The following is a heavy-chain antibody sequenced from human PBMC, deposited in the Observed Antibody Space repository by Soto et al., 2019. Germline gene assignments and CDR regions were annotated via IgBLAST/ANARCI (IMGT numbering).Heavy chain of an antibody. V-gene: IGHV5-51*01. CDR3: ARGGVSTRTFDY. CDR1: GYNFAGYW. Sequence: SCKGSGYNFAGYWIAWVRQMPGKGLELMGIIYPSDSDTRYRPSFQGQVTISADKSISSAYLQWSSLRASDTAIYYCARGGVSTRTFDYWGQGTPVTVSS. CDR2: IYPSDSDT. J-gene: IGHJ4*02. D-gene: IGHD3-3*01.